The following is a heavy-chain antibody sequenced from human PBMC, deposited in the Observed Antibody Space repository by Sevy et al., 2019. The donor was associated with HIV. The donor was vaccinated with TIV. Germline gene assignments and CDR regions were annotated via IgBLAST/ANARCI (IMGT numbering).Heavy chain of an antibody. D-gene: IGHD1-1*01. CDR1: GFTFSGYG. CDR3: AKDRPGNRGRSDFDP. V-gene: IGHV3-23*01. CDR2: VSGSGDDT. Sequence: GGSLRLSCAASGFTFSGYGMHWVRQPPEKGLEWVSAVSGSGDDTYYADSVKGRFTISRDNSKNTVDLQMNRLRREDTAIYYCAKDRPGNRGRSDFDPWGQGTLVTVSS. J-gene: IGHJ5*02.